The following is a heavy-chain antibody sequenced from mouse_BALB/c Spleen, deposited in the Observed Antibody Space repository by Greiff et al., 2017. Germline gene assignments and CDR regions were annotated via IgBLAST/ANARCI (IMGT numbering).Heavy chain of an antibody. Sequence: VQLKQSGGGLVQPGGSLKLSCAASGFTFSSYGMSWVRQTPDKRLELVATINSNGGSTYYPDSVKGRFTISRDNAKNTLYLQMSSLKSEDTAMYYCAREDYGYPYWYFDVWGAGTTVTVSS. CDR2: INSNGGST. D-gene: IGHD1-2*01. V-gene: IGHV5-6-3*01. CDR3: AREDYGYPYWYFDV. J-gene: IGHJ1*01. CDR1: GFTFSSYG.